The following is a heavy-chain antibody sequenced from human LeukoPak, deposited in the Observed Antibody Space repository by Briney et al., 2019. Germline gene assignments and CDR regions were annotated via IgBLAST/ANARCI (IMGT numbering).Heavy chain of an antibody. J-gene: IGHJ2*01. V-gene: IGHV5-51*01. CDR3: ARVVVVTSTDWYFDL. CDR2: IYPGDSDT. CDR1: GYTFNTYW. D-gene: IGHD2-15*01. Sequence: GESLKISCKGSGYTFNTYWIGWVRQMPGKGLEWMGIIYPGDSDTRYSPSFQGQVTISVDKSITTAYLQWSSLKASDIALYYCARVVVVTSTDWYFDLWGRGTLVIVSS.